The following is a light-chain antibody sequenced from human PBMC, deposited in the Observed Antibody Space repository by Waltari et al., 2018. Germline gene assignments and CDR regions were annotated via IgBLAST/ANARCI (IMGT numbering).Light chain of an antibody. J-gene: IGKJ1*01. V-gene: IGKV4-1*01. CDR3: QQYHSAPRT. CDR2: WAC. Sequence: DIVMTQSPDSLAVSLGERATINCKSSQNVVFSSNNKNYLAWYQQKPGQPPRLLIYWACTRASGVPDRFSGSGSGTDFTLTISSLQAEDVAVYYCQQYHSAPRTFGQGTKVEIK. CDR1: QNVVFSSNNKNY.